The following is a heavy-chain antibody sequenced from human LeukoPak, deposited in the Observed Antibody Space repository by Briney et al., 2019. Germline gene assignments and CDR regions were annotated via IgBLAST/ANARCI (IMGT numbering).Heavy chain of an antibody. J-gene: IGHJ4*02. CDR3: AREGPVATRAFDY. CDR1: GYTFTSYY. D-gene: IGHD5-12*01. CDR2: INPSGGST. Sequence: ALVKVSCKASGYTFTSYYMHWVRQAPGQGLEWMGIINPSGGSTSCAQKFQGRVTMTRDMSTSTVYMELSSLRSEDTAVYYCAREGPVATRAFDYWGQGTLVTVSS. V-gene: IGHV1-46*01.